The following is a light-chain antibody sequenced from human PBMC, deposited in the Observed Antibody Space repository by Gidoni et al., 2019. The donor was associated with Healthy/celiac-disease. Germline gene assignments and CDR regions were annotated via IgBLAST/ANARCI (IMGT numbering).Light chain of an antibody. CDR1: QSVLYSSNNKNY. CDR3: QECYSTPLLT. V-gene: IGKV4-1*01. Sequence: DILMTQSPDLLAVSLCARATINCKSSQSVLYSSNNKNYLAWYQQKPGQPPKLLIYWSSTRESGGPGRVRGSGSGTDFNLTIRSLEGEDGAVYYWQECYSTPLLTFGGGTKVEIK. CDR2: WSS. J-gene: IGKJ4*01.